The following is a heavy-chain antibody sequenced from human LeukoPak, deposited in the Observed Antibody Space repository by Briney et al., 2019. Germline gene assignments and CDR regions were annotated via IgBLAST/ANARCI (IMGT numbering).Heavy chain of an antibody. Sequence: GGSLRLSCVASGFTVSDAWMSWVRQAPGKGLEWVGRIKSKTDGGTTEFAASVKDRFIILRDDSKNTVFLQLNSLKIEDTAVYYCTTDEDYYDSSGYYYPHDYWGQGTLVTVSS. J-gene: IGHJ4*02. CDR1: GFTVSDAW. CDR2: IKSKTDGGTT. V-gene: IGHV3-15*05. D-gene: IGHD3-22*01. CDR3: TTDEDYYDSSGYYYPHDY.